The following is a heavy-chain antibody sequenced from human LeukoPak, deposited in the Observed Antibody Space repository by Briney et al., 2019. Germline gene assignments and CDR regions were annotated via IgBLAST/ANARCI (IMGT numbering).Heavy chain of an antibody. CDR1: GFTFSSYA. CDR3: AKVHYYDSSGYYWEDY. J-gene: IGHJ4*02. Sequence: PGGSLRLSCAASGFTFSSYAMSWVRQAPGKGLEWVSAISGSGGSTCYADSVKDRFTISRDNSKNTLYLQMNSLRAEDTAVYYCAKVHYYDSSGYYWEDYWGQGTLVTVSS. V-gene: IGHV3-23*01. D-gene: IGHD3-22*01. CDR2: ISGSGGST.